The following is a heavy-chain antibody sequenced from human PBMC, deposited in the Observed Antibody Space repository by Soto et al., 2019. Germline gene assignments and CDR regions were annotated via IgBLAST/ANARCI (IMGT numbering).Heavy chain of an antibody. CDR1: GYTFTGYY. CDR2: INPNSGGT. V-gene: IGHV1-2*04. Sequence: SVKVSCKASGYTFTGYYMHWVRQAPGQGLEWMGWINPNSGGTNYAQKFQGWVTMTRDTSISTAYMELSRLRSDDTAVYYCAIPTYYYDSSGYYYVAPFDYWGQGTLVTAPQ. J-gene: IGHJ4*02. D-gene: IGHD3-22*01. CDR3: AIPTYYYDSSGYYYVAPFDY.